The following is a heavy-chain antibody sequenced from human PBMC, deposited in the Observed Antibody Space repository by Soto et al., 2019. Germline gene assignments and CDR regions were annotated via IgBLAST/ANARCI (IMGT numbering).Heavy chain of an antibody. D-gene: IGHD2-15*01. V-gene: IGHV4-34*01. CDR2: INHSGST. CDR3: ARVRLSGGPGRDI. J-gene: IGHJ3*02. CDR1: GGSFSGYY. Sequence: QVQLQQWGAGLLKPSETLSLTCAVYGGSFSGYYWSWIHQPPGKGLEWIGEINHSGSTNYNPSLKSRVTISVDTSKNQFSLKLSSVTAADTAVYYCARVRLSGGPGRDIWGQGTMVTVSS.